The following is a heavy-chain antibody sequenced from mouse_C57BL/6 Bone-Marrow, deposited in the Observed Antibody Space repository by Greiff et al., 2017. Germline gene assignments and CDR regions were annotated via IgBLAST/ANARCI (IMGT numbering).Heavy chain of an antibody. CDR1: GYTFTSYG. CDR2: IYPRSGNT. CDR3: ARGGYGGTFAY. J-gene: IGHJ3*01. V-gene: IGHV1-81*01. Sequence: VQLQQSGAELARPGASVKLSCKASGYTFTSYGISWVKQRPGQGLEWIGEIYPRSGNTYYNEKFKGKATVTADKSSSTAYMELRSLTSEDSAVYFCARGGYGGTFAYWGQGTLVTVSA. D-gene: IGHD1-1*01.